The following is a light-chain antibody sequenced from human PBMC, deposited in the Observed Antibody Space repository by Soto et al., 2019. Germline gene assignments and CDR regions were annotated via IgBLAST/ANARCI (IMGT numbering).Light chain of an antibody. CDR3: QQYGNSVFT. Sequence: EIVLTQSPGTLSLSPGERATLSCRASQSVSSNYLAWYQQKPGQAPRLLIFGASSRATGIPDRFSGSGSGTDFTLTISRLEPEDFAVYYCQQYGNSVFTFGPGIKVDIK. V-gene: IGKV3-20*01. CDR2: GAS. CDR1: QSVSSNY. J-gene: IGKJ3*01.